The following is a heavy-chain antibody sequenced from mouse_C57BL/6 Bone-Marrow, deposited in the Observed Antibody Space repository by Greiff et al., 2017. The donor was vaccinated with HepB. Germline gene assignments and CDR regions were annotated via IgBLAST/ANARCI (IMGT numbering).Heavy chain of an antibody. Sequence: QVQLKQPGAELVKPGASVKMSCKASGYTFTSYWITWVKQRPGQGLEWIGDIYPGSGSTNYNEKFKSKATLTVDTSSSTAYMQLSSLTSEDSAVYYCAREDYDGDYYAMDYWGQGTSVTVCS. CDR1: GYTFTSYW. CDR2: IYPGSGST. D-gene: IGHD2-4*01. V-gene: IGHV1-55*01. J-gene: IGHJ4*01. CDR3: AREDYDGDYYAMDY.